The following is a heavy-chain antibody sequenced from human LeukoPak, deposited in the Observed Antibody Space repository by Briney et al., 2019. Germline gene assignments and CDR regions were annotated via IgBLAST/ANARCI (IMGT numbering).Heavy chain of an antibody. D-gene: IGHD2-15*01. CDR2: IYYSGST. Sequence: SETLSLTCTVSGGSISSSSYYWGWIRQPPGKGLEWIGSIYYSGSTDYNPSLKSRVTISVDTPKNQFSLKLSPVTAADTAVYYCARHPHTCSGDSCYSRWFDPWGQGTLVTVSS. CDR3: ARHPHTCSGDSCYSRWFDP. J-gene: IGHJ5*02. CDR1: GGSISSSSYY. V-gene: IGHV4-39*01.